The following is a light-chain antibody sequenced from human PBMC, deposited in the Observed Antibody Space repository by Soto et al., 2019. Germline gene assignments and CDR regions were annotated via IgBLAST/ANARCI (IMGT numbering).Light chain of an antibody. CDR2: DVN. CDR1: SSDVGGYNY. CDR3: ASFTRSVTVV. V-gene: IGLV2-14*03. Sequence: QSALTQPASVSGSPGQAITISGAGTSSDVGGYNYVSWYQQHPGKVPRLIISDVNKRPSGVSDRFSGSKSGNTASLTISGLQAEDEADYYCASFTRSVTVVFGGGTKLTVL. J-gene: IGLJ2*01.